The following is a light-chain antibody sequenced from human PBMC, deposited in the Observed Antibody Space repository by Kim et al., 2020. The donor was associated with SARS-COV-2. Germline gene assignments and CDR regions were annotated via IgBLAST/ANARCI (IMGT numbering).Light chain of an antibody. V-gene: IGLV3-21*02. Sequence: VAPEETASITCGGSNLGSKSVHWYQQKPGQAPILFLYDDNDRPSGIPERFSGSNSGNTATLTISRVEVGDEADYYCQVWDSSSDVIFGGGTQLTVL. J-gene: IGLJ2*01. CDR2: DDN. CDR1: NLGSKS. CDR3: QVWDSSSDVI.